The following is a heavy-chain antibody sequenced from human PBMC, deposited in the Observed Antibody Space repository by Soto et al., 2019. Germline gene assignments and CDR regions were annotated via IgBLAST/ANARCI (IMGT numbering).Heavy chain of an antibody. J-gene: IGHJ5*01. CDR1: GFTLSDYW. CDR3: VRSGYSYGYGFDN. CDR2: MSGDGSRT. V-gene: IGHV3-74*01. Sequence: EVQLVESGGGVVQPGGSLRLSCAASGFTLSDYWRHWVRQVPGKGLLWVSRMSGDGSRTDYADSAKGRFSISRDNANNMVHLQMSSLRAEDTAIYFCVRSGYSYGYGFDNWGHGTLVTVFS. D-gene: IGHD5-18*01.